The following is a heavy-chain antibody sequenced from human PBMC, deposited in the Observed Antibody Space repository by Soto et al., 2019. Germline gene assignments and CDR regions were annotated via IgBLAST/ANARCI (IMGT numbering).Heavy chain of an antibody. J-gene: IGHJ6*02. CDR1: GYSFTSYW. D-gene: IGHD5-18*01. CDR3: GRYSYGTVYYYYGMDV. CDR2: IYPGDSDT. V-gene: IGHV5-51*01. Sequence: GESLKISCKGSGYSFTSYWIGRVRQMPGKGLEWMGIIYPGDSDTRYSPSFQGQVTISADKSISTAYLQWSSLKASDTAMYYCGRYSYGTVYYYYGMDVWGQGTTVTVSS.